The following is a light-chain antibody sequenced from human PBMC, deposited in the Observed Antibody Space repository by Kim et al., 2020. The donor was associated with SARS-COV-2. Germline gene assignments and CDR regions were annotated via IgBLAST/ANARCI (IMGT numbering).Light chain of an antibody. CDR3: SSHGSSSTLVV. CDR1: SSDVGGYNY. J-gene: IGLJ2*01. V-gene: IGLV2-14*03. CDR2: DVI. Sequence: QSALTQPASVSGSPGQSITISCTGTSSDVGGYNYVSWYQQHPDKAPKLMIYDVIYRPSGVSDRFSGSKSGNTASLTISGLQPEDEADYYCSSHGSSSTLVVLGGGTQLTVL.